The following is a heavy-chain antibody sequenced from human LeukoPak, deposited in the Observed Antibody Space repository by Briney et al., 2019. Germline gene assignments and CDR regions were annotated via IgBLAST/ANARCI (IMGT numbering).Heavy chain of an antibody. D-gene: IGHD3/OR15-3a*01. V-gene: IGHV3-7*01. CDR1: GFTFSTYW. Sequence: PGGSLRLSCAASGFTFSTYWMSWVRQAPGKGLEWVANINQDGSETYYVDSVKGRFTMSRDNAMNSLYLQMNSLSAEDTAVYFCAKCDGTGTVDYWGQGTLVTVSS. CDR2: INQDGSET. J-gene: IGHJ4*02. CDR3: AKCDGTGTVDY.